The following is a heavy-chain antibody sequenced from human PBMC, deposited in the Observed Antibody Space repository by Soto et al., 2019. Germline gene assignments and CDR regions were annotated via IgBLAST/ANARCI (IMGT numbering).Heavy chain of an antibody. V-gene: IGHV4-4*02. J-gene: IGHJ3*01. CDR1: IGSISSSHR. CDR3: AGRDYIWGSPF. D-gene: IGHD3-16*01. CDR2: VSQSGNT. Sequence: QVQLHESGPGLVKPSGTLSLTCDVSIGSISSSHRWSWVRQPPGKGLEWIGEVSQSGNTNYNPSLKSRVTISVDKSKNQFSLNLSSVTAADTAMYYCAGRDYIWGSPFWGQGTMVTVSS.